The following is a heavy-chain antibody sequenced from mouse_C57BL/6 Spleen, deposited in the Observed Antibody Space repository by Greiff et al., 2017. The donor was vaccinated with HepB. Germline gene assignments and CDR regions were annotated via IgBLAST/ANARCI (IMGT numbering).Heavy chain of an antibody. D-gene: IGHD4-1*02. CDR3: ARQPGRSGFDD. CDR2: IYPRDGST. Sequence: VQLQQPGPELVKPGASVKLSCKASGYTFTSYDINWVKQRPGQGLEWIGWIYPRDGSTKYNEKFKGKATVTVDTSSSSAYMELHSLTSEDSAVYFSARQPGRSGFDDWGKGTTLTVSS. V-gene: IGHV1-85*01. J-gene: IGHJ2*01. CDR1: GYTFTSYD.